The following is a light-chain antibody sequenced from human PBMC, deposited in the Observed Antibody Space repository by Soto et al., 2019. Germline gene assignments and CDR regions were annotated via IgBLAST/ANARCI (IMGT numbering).Light chain of an antibody. CDR1: KLGDKY. CDR2: QDS. J-gene: IGLJ1*01. V-gene: IGLV3-1*01. Sequence: SYELTQPPSVSVSPGQTASITCSGDKLGDKYACWYQQKPGQSPVLVIYQDSKRPSGIPERFSGSNSGNTATLTISGTQAMDEADYYCQAWDSSTGLVFGTGTKVTV. CDR3: QAWDSSTGLV.